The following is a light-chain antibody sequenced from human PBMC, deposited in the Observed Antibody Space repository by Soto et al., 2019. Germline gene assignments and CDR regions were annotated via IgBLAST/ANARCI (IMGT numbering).Light chain of an antibody. Sequence: EIVLTQSPGTLSLSPGERATLSCRASQSVSSSYLAWYQQKTGQAPRLLIYEESTRATGIPDRFSGSGSGTDFTLTISRLEPEDFAVYFCQQYGSSPPTSTFGQGTRLEIK. CDR3: QQYGSSPPTST. V-gene: IGKV3-20*01. J-gene: IGKJ5*01. CDR2: EES. CDR1: QSVSSSY.